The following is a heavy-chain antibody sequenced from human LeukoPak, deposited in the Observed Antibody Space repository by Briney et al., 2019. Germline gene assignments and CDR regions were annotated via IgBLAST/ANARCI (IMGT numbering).Heavy chain of an antibody. V-gene: IGHV3-23*01. CDR1: GFTFSSYA. CDR3: AKDQYCSGGSCYSLQYYYYGMDV. J-gene: IGHJ6*02. Sequence: GGSLRLSCAASGFTFSSYAMSWVRQAPGKGLEWVSAISGKGGSTYYADSVKGRFTISRDNSKNTLYLQMNSLRAEDTAVYYCAKDQYCSGGSCYSLQYYYYGMDVWGQGTTVTVSS. CDR2: ISGKGGST. D-gene: IGHD2-15*01.